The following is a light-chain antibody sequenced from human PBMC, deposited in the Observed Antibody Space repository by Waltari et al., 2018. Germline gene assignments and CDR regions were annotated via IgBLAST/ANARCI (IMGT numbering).Light chain of an antibody. CDR2: LGS. CDR3: MQSLQTLWT. V-gene: IGKV2-28*01. Sequence: DIVVTQSPLSLPVTPGEPASLSCRSSQSLLHRHGNKHLDWNLQKPGQSPQLLIYLGSNRASGVPDRFSGSGSGTDFTLRISRVEAEDVGVYYCMQSLQTLWTFGPGTKVEIK. CDR1: QSLLHRHGNKH. J-gene: IGKJ1*01.